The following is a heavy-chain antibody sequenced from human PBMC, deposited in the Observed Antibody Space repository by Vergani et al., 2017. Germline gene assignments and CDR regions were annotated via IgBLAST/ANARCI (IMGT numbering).Heavy chain of an antibody. J-gene: IGHJ6*02. Sequence: QVQLVESGGGVVQPGRSLRLSCAASGFTFSSYGMHWVRQAPGKGLEWVAVISYDGSNKYYADSVKGRFTISRDNSKNTLYLQMNSLRAEDTAVYYCAKXGSGSYYYYYYYYGMDVWGQGTTVTVSS. CDR2: ISYDGSNK. V-gene: IGHV3-30*18. D-gene: IGHD3-10*01. CDR3: AKXGSGSYYYYYYYYGMDV. CDR1: GFTFSSYG.